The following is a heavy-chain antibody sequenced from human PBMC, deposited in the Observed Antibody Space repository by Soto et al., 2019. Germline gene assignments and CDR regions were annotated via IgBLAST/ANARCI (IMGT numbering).Heavy chain of an antibody. CDR1: GGTFSSYA. V-gene: IGHV1-69*13. CDR2: IIPIFGTA. J-gene: IGHJ4*02. D-gene: IGHD3-22*01. CDR3: ARARYYDSSGSRGYFDY. Sequence: ASVKVSCKASGGTFSSYAISWVRQAPGQGLEWMGGIIPIFGTANYAQKFQGRVTITADESTSTAYMELSSLRSEDTAVHYCARARYYDSSGSRGYFDYWGQGTLVTVSS.